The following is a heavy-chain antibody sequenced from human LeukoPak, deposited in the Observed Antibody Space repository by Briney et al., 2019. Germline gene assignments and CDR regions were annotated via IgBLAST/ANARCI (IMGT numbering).Heavy chain of an antibody. J-gene: IGHJ4*02. CDR1: GYTFTNYG. Sequence: ASVKVSCKASGYTFTNYGISWVRQAPGQGLEWMGWISTYNGNTKYAQKLQGRVTMTTDTSTSTAYMELRSLRSDDTAVYYCARLYDSSGTFDYWGQGTLVTVSS. CDR3: ARLYDSSGTFDY. D-gene: IGHD3-22*01. CDR2: ISTYNGNT. V-gene: IGHV1-18*01.